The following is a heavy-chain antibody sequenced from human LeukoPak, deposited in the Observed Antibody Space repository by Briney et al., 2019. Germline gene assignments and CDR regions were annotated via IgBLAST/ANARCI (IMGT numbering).Heavy chain of an antibody. CDR1: GFTFSSYA. Sequence: GGSLRLSCAASGFTFSSYAMPWVRQAPGKGLEWVAVISYDGSNKYYADPVKGRFTISRDNSKNTLYLQMNSLRAEDTAVYYCAREYGEYSSGWFGYWGQGTLVTVSS. J-gene: IGHJ4*02. CDR3: AREYGEYSSGWFGY. CDR2: ISYDGSNK. V-gene: IGHV3-30*01. D-gene: IGHD6-19*01.